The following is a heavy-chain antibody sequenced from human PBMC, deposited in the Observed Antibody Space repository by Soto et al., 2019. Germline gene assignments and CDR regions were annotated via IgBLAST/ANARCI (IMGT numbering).Heavy chain of an antibody. CDR2: IYYSGST. V-gene: IGHV4-39*01. D-gene: IGHD3-10*01. CDR3: ARHGYYGSGSYSLFLDY. Sequence: PSETLSLTCTVSGGSISSSSYYWGWIRQPPGKGLEWIGSIYYSGSTYYDPSLKSRVTISVDTSKNQFSLKLSSVTAADTAVYYCARHGYYGSGSYSLFLDYWGQGTQVTVSS. CDR1: GGSISSSSYY. J-gene: IGHJ4*02.